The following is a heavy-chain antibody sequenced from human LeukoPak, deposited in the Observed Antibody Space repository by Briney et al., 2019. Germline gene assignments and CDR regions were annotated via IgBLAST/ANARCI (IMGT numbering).Heavy chain of an antibody. CDR2: FSRISSYI. J-gene: IGHJ6*02. V-gene: IGHV3-21*01. CDR3: ARERKRSGYDYYYYYGMDV. CDR1: GFTFSSYS. Sequence: PGGSLRLSCAASGFTFSSYSMNWVRQAPGKGRGWASPFSRISSYIYYADSVKGRFTISRDNAKNSLYLQMNSLRAEDTAVYYCARERKRSGYDYYYYYGMDVWGQGTTVTVSS. D-gene: IGHD5-12*01.